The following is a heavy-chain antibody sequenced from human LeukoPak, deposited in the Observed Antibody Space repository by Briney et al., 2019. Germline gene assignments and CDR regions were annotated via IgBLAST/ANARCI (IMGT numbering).Heavy chain of an antibody. V-gene: IGHV3-30*04. J-gene: IGHJ4*02. CDR2: ISYDGSNK. D-gene: IGHD3-10*01. CDR1: GFTFSTYA. Sequence: GGSLRLSCAASGFTFSTYAMHWVRQAPGKGLEWVAIISYDGSNKYYADSVKGRFTISRDNSKNTLYLQMNSLRPEDTAVYYCAKDSKRWKTYYYEAGSYYFDYWGQGTRVTVSS. CDR3: AKDSKRWKTYYYEAGSYYFDY.